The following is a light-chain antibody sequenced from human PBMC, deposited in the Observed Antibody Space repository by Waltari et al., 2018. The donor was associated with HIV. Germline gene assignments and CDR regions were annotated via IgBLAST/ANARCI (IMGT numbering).Light chain of an antibody. V-gene: IGKV1-12*01. Sequence: IQMAQSPSSVSASVGDRVTITCRANQTVNTCVTWYQQKPGTAPRLLIYATSNLQSGVPERFSGRGSGPNFTLTINSLQPEDFATYYCQQAASLPWTFGQGTKVEMK. CDR3: QQAASLPWT. CDR2: ATS. CDR1: QTVNTC. J-gene: IGKJ1*01.